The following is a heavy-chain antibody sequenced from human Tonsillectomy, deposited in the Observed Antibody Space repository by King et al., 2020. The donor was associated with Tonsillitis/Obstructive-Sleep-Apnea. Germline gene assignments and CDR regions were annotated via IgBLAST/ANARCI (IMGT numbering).Heavy chain of an antibody. Sequence: QLVQSGGGLVQPGGSLRLSCSASGFTFSSYAMHWVRQAPGKGLDYVSAISRNGGSTYYAESVKGRLTISRYNSKNTLYLQMSSLRAEDTAVYYCVKDGKSIAAAGLDYWGQGTLVTVSS. CDR3: VKDGKSIAAAGLDY. J-gene: IGHJ4*02. CDR2: ISRNGGST. CDR1: GFTFSSYA. V-gene: IGHV3-64D*06. D-gene: IGHD6-13*01.